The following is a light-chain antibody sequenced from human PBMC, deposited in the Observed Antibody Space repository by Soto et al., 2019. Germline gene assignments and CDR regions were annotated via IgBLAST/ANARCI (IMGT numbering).Light chain of an antibody. CDR3: QQSYSTPSIT. CDR2: AAS. V-gene: IGKV1-39*01. J-gene: IGKJ5*01. Sequence: DIQMTQSPSSLSASVGDRVTITCRASQSISSYLNWYQQKPGKAPKLLIYAASSLQSEVPSRFSGSGSGTDXXXXXXXXXXXXXATYYCQQSYSTPSITFGQXTRLEIK. CDR1: QSISSY.